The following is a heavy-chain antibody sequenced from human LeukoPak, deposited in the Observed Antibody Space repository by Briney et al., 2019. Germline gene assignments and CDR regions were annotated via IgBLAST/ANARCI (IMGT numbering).Heavy chain of an antibody. J-gene: IGHJ6*02. CDR2: ITPLFGTA. D-gene: IGHD3-9*01. V-gene: IGHV1-69*13. Sequence: ASVKVSCKASGGTFSKYTISWVRQRPGQGLEWMGGITPLFGTANYAQKFQGRVTITADESASTAYMELSSLRSEDTAVYYCARFLNYDILTGKPYYYYGMDVWGQGTTVTVSS. CDR3: ARFLNYDILTGKPYYYYGMDV. CDR1: GGTFSKYT.